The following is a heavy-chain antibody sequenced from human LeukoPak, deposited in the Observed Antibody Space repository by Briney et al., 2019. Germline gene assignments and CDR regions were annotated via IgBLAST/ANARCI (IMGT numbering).Heavy chain of an antibody. CDR2: ISAYNGNT. D-gene: IGHD3-22*01. CDR3: ARDPGATYYYDSSGLPFDY. CDR1: GYTFTSYG. V-gene: IGHV1-18*01. J-gene: IGHJ4*02. Sequence: ASVKVSCKASGYTFTSYGISWVRQAPGQGLEWMGWISAYNGNTNYAQKLQGRVTMTTDTSTSTAYMELRSLRSDDTAVYYCARDPGATYYYDSSGLPFDYWGQGTLVTVSS.